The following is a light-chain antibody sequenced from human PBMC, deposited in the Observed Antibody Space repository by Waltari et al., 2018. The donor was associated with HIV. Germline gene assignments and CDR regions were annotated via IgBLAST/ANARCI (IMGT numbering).Light chain of an antibody. CDR3: QSYDASLSGVI. V-gene: IGLV1-40*01. Sequence: QSVLTQPPSVSGAPGQRVTISCTGSSSNIGAGFDVHWYQQLPGTAPKLLIYGNGNRPSGVPDRFSGSKSGTAASLAITGLQAEDEADYYCQSYDASLSGVIFGGGTELTVL. CDR2: GNG. J-gene: IGLJ2*01. CDR1: SSNIGAGFD.